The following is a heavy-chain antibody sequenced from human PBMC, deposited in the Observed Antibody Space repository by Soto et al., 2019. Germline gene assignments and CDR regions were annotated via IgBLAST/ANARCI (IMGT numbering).Heavy chain of an antibody. CDR2: IYYSGST. D-gene: IGHD2-15*01. J-gene: IGHJ4*02. CDR3: ARVKCSGGSCDKPFDY. CDR1: GGSVSSGSYY. Sequence: SETLSLTCTVSGGSVSSGSYYWSWIQQPPGKGLEWIGYIYYSGSTSYNLSLKSRATISLDTSKNQFSLKLNSVTAADTAVYYCARVKCSGGSCDKPFDYWGQGTLVTVSS. V-gene: IGHV4-61*01.